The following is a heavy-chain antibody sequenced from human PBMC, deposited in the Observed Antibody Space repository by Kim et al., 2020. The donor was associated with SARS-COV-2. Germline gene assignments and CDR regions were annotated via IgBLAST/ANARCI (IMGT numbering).Heavy chain of an antibody. CDR1: GFTFSDYY. CDR2: ISSSGSTI. Sequence: GGSLRLSCAASGFTFSDYYMSWIRQAPGKGLEWVSYISSSGSTIYYADSVKGRLTISRDNAKNSLYLQMNSLRAEDTAVYDCARDLRDIVVVVANLADYWGQGTLVTVSS. J-gene: IGHJ4*02. D-gene: IGHD2-15*01. V-gene: IGHV3-11*04. CDR3: ARDLRDIVVVVANLADY.